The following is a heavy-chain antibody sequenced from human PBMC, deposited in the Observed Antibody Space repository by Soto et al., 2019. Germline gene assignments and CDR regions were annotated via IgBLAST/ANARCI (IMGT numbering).Heavy chain of an antibody. D-gene: IGHD2-2*01. V-gene: IGHV3-23*01. J-gene: IGHJ5*02. Sequence: PSETLSLTCAVSSYSISSGFYWGWVRQAPGKGLEWVSAISGSGGSTYYADSVKGRFTISRDNSKNTLYLQMNSLRAEDTAVYYCAKDLIVVVPAAIRWFDPWGQGTLVTVPS. CDR1: SYSISSGF. CDR3: AKDLIVVVPAAIRWFDP. CDR2: ISGSGGST.